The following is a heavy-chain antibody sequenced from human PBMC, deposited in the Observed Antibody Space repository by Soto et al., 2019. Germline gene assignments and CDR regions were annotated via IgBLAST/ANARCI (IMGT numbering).Heavy chain of an antibody. J-gene: IGHJ4*02. CDR3: AKDRGWELLKYYLDY. CDR1: GFTFSSYG. Sequence: QVQLVDSGGGVVQPGRSLRLSCAASGFTFSSYGMHWVRQAPGKGLEWVALISHDGSIKYYADSVKGRFTISRDTSMNTLYLQMSSLRAEDTAVYYCAKDRGWELLKYYLDYWGQGTLVTVSS. V-gene: IGHV3-30*18. D-gene: IGHD1-26*01. CDR2: ISHDGSIK.